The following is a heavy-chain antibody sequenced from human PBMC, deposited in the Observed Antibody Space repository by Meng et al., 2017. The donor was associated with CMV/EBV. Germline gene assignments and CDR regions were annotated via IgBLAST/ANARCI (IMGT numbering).Heavy chain of an antibody. Sequence: ASVTVSCKASGYTFTGYYIHWVRQAPGQGLEWMGWINPNSGGRNYAQQFQGRVTMTRDTSISTAYMELSRLRSDDTAVYYCARQVSLGARPNYYGMDVWGQGTTVTVSS. D-gene: IGHD6-6*01. CDR3: ARQVSLGARPNYYGMDV. J-gene: IGHJ6*02. CDR2: INPNSGGR. V-gene: IGHV1-2*02. CDR1: GYTFTGYY.